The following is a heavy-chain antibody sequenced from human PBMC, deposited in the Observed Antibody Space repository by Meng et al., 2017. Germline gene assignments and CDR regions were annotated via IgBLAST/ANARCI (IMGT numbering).Heavy chain of an antibody. D-gene: IGHD3-16*01. V-gene: IGHV3-33*01. CDR2: IWYDGSNK. J-gene: IGHJ6*02. CDR3: ARVYDPRTYYYYGMDV. Sequence: SLKFCWAASGFTFSSYGMHWVRQAAGKGLEWVAVIWYDGSNKYCADSVRGRFTISRDNSKNTLYLQMNSLRAEDTAVYYCARVYDPRTYYYYGMDVWGQGTTVTVSS. CDR1: GFTFSSYG.